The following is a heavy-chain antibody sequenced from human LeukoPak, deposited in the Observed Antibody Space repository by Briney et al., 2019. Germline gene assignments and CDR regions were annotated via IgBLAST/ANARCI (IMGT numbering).Heavy chain of an antibody. Sequence: TPSETLSLTCAVYGGSFSGYYWSWIPQPPGKGLEWIGEINHSGRTNYNPSLKSRVTISVDTSKNQFSLKLSSVTAADTAVYYCARRGGYYYDSSGYTPLSDYYYYYYMDVWGKGTTVTVSS. CDR1: GGSFSGYY. J-gene: IGHJ6*03. CDR2: INHSGRT. V-gene: IGHV4-34*01. CDR3: ARRGGYYYDSSGYTPLSDYYYYYYMDV. D-gene: IGHD3-22*01.